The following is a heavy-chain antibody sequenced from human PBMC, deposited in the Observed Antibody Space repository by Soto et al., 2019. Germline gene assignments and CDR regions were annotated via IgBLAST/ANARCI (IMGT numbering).Heavy chain of an antibody. J-gene: IGHJ6*02. CDR1: GGSFSGYY. D-gene: IGHD3-3*01. CDR3: ARGPLYYDFWSGPRGNGMDV. Sequence: PSETLSLTCAVYGGSFSGYYWSWIRQPPGKGLEWIGEINHSGSTNYNPSLKSRVTISVDTSKNQFSLKLSSVTAADTAVYYCARGPLYYDFWSGPRGNGMDVWGQGTTVTGLL. V-gene: IGHV4-34*01. CDR2: INHSGST.